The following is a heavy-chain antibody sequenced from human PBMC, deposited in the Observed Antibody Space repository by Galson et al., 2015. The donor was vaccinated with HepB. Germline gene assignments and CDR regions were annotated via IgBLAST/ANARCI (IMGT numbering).Heavy chain of an antibody. J-gene: IGHJ3*02. CDR3: TRGGYCSSTSCYNDAFDI. Sequence: SLRLSCAASGFTFGDYAMSWFRQAPGKGLEWVGFIRSKAYGGTTEYAASVKGRFTISRDDSKSIAYLQMNSLKTEDTAVYYCTRGGYCSSTSCYNDAFDIWGQGTMVTVSS. CDR1: GFTFGDYA. V-gene: IGHV3-49*03. CDR2: IRSKAYGGTT. D-gene: IGHD2-2*02.